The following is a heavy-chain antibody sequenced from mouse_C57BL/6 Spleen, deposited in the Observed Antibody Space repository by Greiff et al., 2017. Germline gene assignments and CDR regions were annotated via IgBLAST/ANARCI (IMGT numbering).Heavy chain of an antibody. CDR2: IDPETGGT. Sequence: QVQLQQSGAELVRPGASVTLSCKASGYTFTDYEMHRVKQTPVHGLEWIGAIDPETGGTAYNQKFKGKAILTADKSSSTAYMELRSLTSEDSAVYYCTRRLYYFDYWGQGSTLTVSS. CDR1: GYTFTDYE. J-gene: IGHJ2*01. V-gene: IGHV1-15*01. CDR3: TRRLYYFDY.